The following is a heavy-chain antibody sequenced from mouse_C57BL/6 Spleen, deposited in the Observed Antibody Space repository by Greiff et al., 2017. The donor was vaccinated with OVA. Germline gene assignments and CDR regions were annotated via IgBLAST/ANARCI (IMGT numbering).Heavy chain of an antibody. Sequence: EVQLQQSGPVLVKPGASVKMSCKASGYTFTDYYMNWVKQSHGKSLEWIGVINPYNGGTSYNQKFKGKATLTVDKSSSTAYMELNSLTSEDSAVYYCARSNSPEYYFDYWGQGTTLTVSS. CDR2: INPYNGGT. V-gene: IGHV1-19*01. CDR1: GYTFTDYY. CDR3: ARSNSPEYYFDY. J-gene: IGHJ2*01.